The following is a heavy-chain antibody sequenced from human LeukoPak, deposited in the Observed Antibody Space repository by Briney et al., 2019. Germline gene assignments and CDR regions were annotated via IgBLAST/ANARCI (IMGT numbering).Heavy chain of an antibody. CDR1: GFTFSSYA. V-gene: IGHV3-64D*06. J-gene: IGHJ4*02. CDR3: VKHSGDSSGYPFDY. D-gene: IGHD3-22*01. Sequence: GGSLRLSCSASGFTFSSYAMPWVRQAPGKGLEYVSAISSNGGSTYYADSVKGRFTISRDNSKNTLYLQMSSLRAEDTAVYYCVKHSGDSSGYPFDYWGQGTLVTVSS. CDR2: ISSNGGST.